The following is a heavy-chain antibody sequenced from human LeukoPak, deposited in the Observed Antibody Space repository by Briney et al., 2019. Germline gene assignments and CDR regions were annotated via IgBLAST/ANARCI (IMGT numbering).Heavy chain of an antibody. Sequence: ASVKVSRKASGYTFTGYYMHWVRQAPGQGLEWMGWINPNSGGTNYAQKFQGRVTMTRDTSISTAYMELSRLRSDDTAVYYCARDRAVATIGGVDYWGQGTLVTVSS. J-gene: IGHJ4*02. D-gene: IGHD5-12*01. CDR3: ARDRAVATIGGVDY. CDR1: GYTFTGYY. CDR2: INPNSGGT. V-gene: IGHV1-2*02.